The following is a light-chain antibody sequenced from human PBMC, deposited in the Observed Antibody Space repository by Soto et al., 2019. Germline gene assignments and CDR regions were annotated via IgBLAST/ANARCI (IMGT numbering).Light chain of an antibody. CDR3: KQRSDLTPWT. J-gene: IGKJ1*01. CDR2: DAS. V-gene: IGKV3-11*01. CDR1: QSISVF. Sequence: EIVLTQSPATLSLSPGERATLSCRASQSISVFLAWYQHKPGQSPRLLVYDASTRATGTPPRFSGRGSGTDFTLTISSLEPEDFAIYYCKQRSDLTPWTFGQGTKVEI.